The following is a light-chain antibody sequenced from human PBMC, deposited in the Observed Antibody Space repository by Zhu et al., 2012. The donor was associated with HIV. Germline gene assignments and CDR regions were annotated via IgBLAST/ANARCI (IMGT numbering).Light chain of an antibody. J-gene: IGKJ1*01. V-gene: IGKV3-15*01. CDR2: GAF. CDR3: QHRDTWPPWT. Sequence: EIVMTQSPATLSVSPGETATLSCRASHSVSSTLAWYQQKPGQAPRLLIYGAFTRATGIPARFSGRGSGTEFTLTISSLQSEDFAVYYCQHRDTWPPWTFGQGTKVE. CDR1: HSVSST.